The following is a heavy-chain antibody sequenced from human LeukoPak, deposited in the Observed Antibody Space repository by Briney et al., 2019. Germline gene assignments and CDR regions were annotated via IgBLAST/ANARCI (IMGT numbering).Heavy chain of an antibody. CDR1: GYSFTNYG. J-gene: IGHJ4*02. CDR2: ISAYNGNT. V-gene: IGHV1-18*01. D-gene: IGHD3-22*01. Sequence: ASVKVSCKASGYSFTNYGISWVRQAPGQGLEWMGWISAYNGNTKYAQKVQGRVTLTTDTSTSTAYMELRSLRSDDTAVYYCAREVDYYDSSGYYCLDYWGQGTLVTVSS. CDR3: AREVDYYDSSGYYCLDY.